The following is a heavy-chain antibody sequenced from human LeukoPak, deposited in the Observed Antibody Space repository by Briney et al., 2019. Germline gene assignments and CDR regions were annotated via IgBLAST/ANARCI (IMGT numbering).Heavy chain of an antibody. V-gene: IGHV3-21*01. CDR1: AFTFRTYS. CDR3: ARGSDFVWGSYRPYFDY. Sequence: EGSLRLSCAASAFTFRTYSMHWVRQAPGKGLEWVSSISGSTSYIYYADSVRGRFTISRDNAKNSLYLQMNSLRAEDTAVYYCARGSDFVWGSYRPYFDYWGQGTLVTVSS. J-gene: IGHJ4*02. CDR2: ISGSTSYI. D-gene: IGHD3-16*02.